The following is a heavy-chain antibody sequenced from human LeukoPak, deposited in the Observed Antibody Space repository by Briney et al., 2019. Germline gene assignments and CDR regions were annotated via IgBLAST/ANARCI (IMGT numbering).Heavy chain of an antibody. CDR1: GYSISSGYY. D-gene: IGHD5-18*01. J-gene: IGHJ4*02. CDR3: AREGTAMATFDY. CDR2: IYHSGST. V-gene: IGHV4-38-2*02. Sequence: SETLSLTCTVSGYSISSGYYWGWIRQPPGKGLEWIGSIYHSGSTYYNPSLKSRVTISVDTSKNQFSLKLSSVTAADTAVYYCAREGTAMATFDYWGQGTLVTVSS.